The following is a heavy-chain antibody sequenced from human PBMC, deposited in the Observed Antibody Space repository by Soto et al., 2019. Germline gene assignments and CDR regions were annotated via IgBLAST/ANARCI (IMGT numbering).Heavy chain of an antibody. CDR1: GFTFSSYG. Sequence: GGSLRLSCAASGFTFSSYGMHWVRQAPGKGLEWVAVISYDGSNKYYADSVKGRFTISRDNSKNTLYLQMNSLRAEDTAVYYCAKDPGIAALKYYFDYWGQGTLVTV. J-gene: IGHJ4*02. CDR3: AKDPGIAALKYYFDY. V-gene: IGHV3-30*18. CDR2: ISYDGSNK. D-gene: IGHD6-13*01.